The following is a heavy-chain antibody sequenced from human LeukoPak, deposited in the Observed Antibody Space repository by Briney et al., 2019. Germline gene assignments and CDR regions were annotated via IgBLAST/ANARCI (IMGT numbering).Heavy chain of an antibody. CDR2: IIPILGIA. J-gene: IGHJ6*03. Sequence: GSSVKVSCKASGGTFSSYTISWVRQAPGQGLEWTGRIIPILGIANYAQKFQGRVTITADKSTSTAYMELSSLRSEDTAVYYCASGYCSSTSCYLYYMDVWGKGTTVTVSS. CDR1: GGTFSSYT. V-gene: IGHV1-69*02. D-gene: IGHD2-2*03. CDR3: ASGYCSSTSCYLYYMDV.